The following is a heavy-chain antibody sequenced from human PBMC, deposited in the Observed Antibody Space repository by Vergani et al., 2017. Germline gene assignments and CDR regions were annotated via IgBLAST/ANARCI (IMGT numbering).Heavy chain of an antibody. CDR1: NESVSNTFYY. D-gene: IGHD6-19*01. CDR3: ARQWPGIYIDV. Sequence: QVQLQESGPGLVKPSETLSLTCTVSNESVSNTFYYWGWIRQTPGKRLEWIGSIYYSGSTYYNPSLESRVTMSVDTSKNHFSLKLSSVTAADTAVYYCARQWPGIYIDVWGKGTTVTVSS. CDR2: IYYSGST. J-gene: IGHJ6*03. V-gene: IGHV4-39*07.